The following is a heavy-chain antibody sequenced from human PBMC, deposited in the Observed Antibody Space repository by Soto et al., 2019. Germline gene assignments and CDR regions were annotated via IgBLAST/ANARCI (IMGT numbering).Heavy chain of an antibody. CDR2: IYHSGST. J-gene: IGHJ5*02. CDR1: GGSFSGYY. V-gene: IGHV4-34*01. CDR3: ASSSWYDGRMVIDP. Sequence: SETLSLTCAVYGGSFSGYYWSWVRQPPGKGLEWIGEIYHSGSTNYNPSLKSRVTISVDKSKNQFSLKLSSVTAADTAVYYCASSSWYDGRMVIDPWGQGTLVTVSS. D-gene: IGHD6-13*01.